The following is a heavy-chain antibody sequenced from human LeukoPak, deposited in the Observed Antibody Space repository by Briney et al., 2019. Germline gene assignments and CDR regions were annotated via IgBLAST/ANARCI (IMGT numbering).Heavy chain of an antibody. CDR1: GGSFSGYY. V-gene: IGHV4-34*01. D-gene: IGHD6-13*01. J-gene: IGHJ5*02. CDR3: ARGVHPCSSSWYGGWFDP. Sequence: SETLSLTCAVYGGSFSGYYWSWIRQPPGKGLEWIGEINHSGSTNYNPSLKSRVTISVDTSKNQFSLKLSSVTAADTAVYYCARGVHPCSSSWYGGWFDPWGQGTLVTVSS. CDR2: INHSGST.